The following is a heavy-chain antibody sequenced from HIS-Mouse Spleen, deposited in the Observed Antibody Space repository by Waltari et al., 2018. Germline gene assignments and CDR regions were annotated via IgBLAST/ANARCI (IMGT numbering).Heavy chain of an antibody. D-gene: IGHD5-12*01. CDR3: ARERRGPGWFDP. CDR2: IKQDGSEK. CDR1: GFTFRSYW. Sequence: EVQLVESGGGLVQPGGSLRLSCAASGFTFRSYWRSWVRQAPGKGLEWVANIKQDGSEKYYVDSGKGRFTISRDNAKNSLYLQMNSLRAEDTAVYYCARERRGPGWFDPWGQGTLVTVSS. J-gene: IGHJ5*02. V-gene: IGHV3-7*01.